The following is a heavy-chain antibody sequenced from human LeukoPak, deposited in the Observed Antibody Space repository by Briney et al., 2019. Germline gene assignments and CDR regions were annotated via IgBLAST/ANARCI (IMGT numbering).Heavy chain of an antibody. CDR1: GGTFSSYA. J-gene: IGHJ4*02. CDR3: ARDPTGCNPFDS. D-gene: IGHD1-14*01. Sequence: GASVKVSCKASGGTFSSYAISWVRQAPGQGLEWMGRIIPILGIANYAQKFQGRVTMTRDTSTSIVYMELSSLRSEDTAMYYCARDPTGCNPFDSWGQGTLVTVSS. V-gene: IGHV1-69*04. CDR2: IIPILGIA.